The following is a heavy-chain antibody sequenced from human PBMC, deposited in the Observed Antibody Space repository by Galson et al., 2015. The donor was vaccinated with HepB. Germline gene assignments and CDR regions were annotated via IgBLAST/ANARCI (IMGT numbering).Heavy chain of an antibody. CDR3: AGGKGLGATGG. D-gene: IGHD1-26*01. Sequence: SVKVSCKASAYTFTNYYIHWVRQAPGQGLEWLGIINPIGGTTSYAQKFQGRITLTRDTSTYTVYMGLISLTYDDPAVYYCAGGKGLGATGGWGQGTLVTVSS. J-gene: IGHJ4*02. CDR2: INPIGGTT. CDR1: AYTFTNYY. V-gene: IGHV1-46*03.